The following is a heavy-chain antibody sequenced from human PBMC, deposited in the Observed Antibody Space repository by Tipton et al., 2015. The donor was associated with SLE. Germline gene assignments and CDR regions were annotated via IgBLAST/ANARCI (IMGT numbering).Heavy chain of an antibody. Sequence: GSLRLSCAASGFTFSSYSMNWVRQAPGKGLEWVSSISSSSSYIYYADSVKGRFTISRDNAKNSLYLQMNSLRAEDTAVYYCARDPEIWLLGGWFDPWGQGTLVTVSS. CDR1: GFTFSSYS. CDR3: ARDPEIWLLGGWFDP. J-gene: IGHJ5*02. CDR2: ISSSSSYI. D-gene: IGHD5-18*01. V-gene: IGHV3-21*01.